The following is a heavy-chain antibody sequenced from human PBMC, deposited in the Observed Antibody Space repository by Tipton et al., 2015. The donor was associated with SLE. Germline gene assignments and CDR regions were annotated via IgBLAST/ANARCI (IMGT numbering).Heavy chain of an antibody. CDR1: GGSFSGYY. Sequence: TLSLTCTVSGGSFSGYYWNWIRQPPGKGLEWIGYIYDSGTTNFNPSLKSRVIISEDTSKNQFSLKLSSVTAAGTAVYYCARDRLGGPFDSWGQGTLVTVSP. CDR3: ARDRLGGPFDS. J-gene: IGHJ4*02. CDR2: IYDSGTT. V-gene: IGHV4-59*01. D-gene: IGHD1-26*01.